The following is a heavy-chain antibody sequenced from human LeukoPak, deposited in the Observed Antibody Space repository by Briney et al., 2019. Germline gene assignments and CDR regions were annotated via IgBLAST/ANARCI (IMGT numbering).Heavy chain of an antibody. J-gene: IGHJ6*04. CDR2: ISGSSDTI. Sequence: PGGSLRLSCEASGFAFSSSSMNWVRQAPGKGLEWVSYISGSSDTIYYTDSVKGRFTISRDNAKNSPYLQMNSLRAEDTAVYYCARDRGMVDVWGKGTTVTVSS. CDR3: ARDRGMVDV. D-gene: IGHD2-8*01. V-gene: IGHV3-48*01. CDR1: GFAFSSSS.